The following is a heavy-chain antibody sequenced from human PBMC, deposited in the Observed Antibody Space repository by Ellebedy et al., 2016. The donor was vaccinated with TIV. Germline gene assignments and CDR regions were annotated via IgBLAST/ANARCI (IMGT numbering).Heavy chain of an antibody. J-gene: IGHJ5*02. CDR2: IYHSGST. CDR3: AREKGEYWFDP. Sequence: SETLSLTXTVSGGSISSGGYYWSWIRQPPGKGLEWIGYIYHSGSTYYNPSLKSRVTISVDRSKNQFSLKLSSVTAADTAVYYCAREKGEYWFDPWGQGTLVTVSS. CDR1: GGSISSGGYY. V-gene: IGHV4-30-2*01.